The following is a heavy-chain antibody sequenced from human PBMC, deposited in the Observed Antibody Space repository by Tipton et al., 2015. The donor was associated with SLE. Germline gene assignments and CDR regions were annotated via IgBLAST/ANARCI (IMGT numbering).Heavy chain of an antibody. CDR3: AQAHLWGSYRYASDI. D-gene: IGHD3-16*02. J-gene: IGHJ3*02. CDR1: GDSLSGQY. V-gene: IGHV4-34*12. CDR2: VFRGGST. Sequence: LSLTCSVYGDSLSGQYWSWIRQPPGKGLEWIGEVFRGGSTNYSPSLESRVTITVDMSKNQFSLRLISVTAADTAVYYCAQAHLWGSYRYASDIWGQGTMVTVSS.